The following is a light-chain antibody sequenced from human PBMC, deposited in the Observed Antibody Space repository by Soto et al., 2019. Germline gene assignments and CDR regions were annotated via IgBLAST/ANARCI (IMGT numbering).Light chain of an antibody. CDR2: GPS. CDR3: QQYNNWPPLT. CDR1: QSVSSN. Sequence: EIVMTQSPATLSVSPGERATLSCRASQSVSSNLARYQQKPGQAPRLLIYGPSTRTTGIPARFSGSGSGTEFTLTISSLQSEDFAVYYCQQYNNWPPLTFGGGNKVEIK. V-gene: IGKV3D-15*01. J-gene: IGKJ4*01.